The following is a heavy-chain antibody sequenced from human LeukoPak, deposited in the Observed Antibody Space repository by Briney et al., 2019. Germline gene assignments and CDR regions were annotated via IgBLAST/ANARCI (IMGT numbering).Heavy chain of an antibody. J-gene: IGHJ4*02. V-gene: IGHV3-20*04. D-gene: IGHD3-10*01. Sequence: GGSLRLSCAASGFTFDDYGLSWVRQSPGKGLEWVSGINWNGGSTGYADSVKGRFTISRDNAKNSLYLQMNSLGAEDTALYYCARHSLYGSGSSYWGQGTLVTVSS. CDR3: ARHSLYGSGSSY. CDR1: GFTFDDYG. CDR2: INWNGGST.